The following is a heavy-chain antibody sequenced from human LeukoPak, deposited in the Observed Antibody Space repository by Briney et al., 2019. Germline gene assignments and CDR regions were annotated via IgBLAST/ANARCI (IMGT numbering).Heavy chain of an antibody. J-gene: IGHJ6*03. Sequence: SVKVSCKASRGTFSSYAISWVRQAPGQGLEWMGGIIPIFGTANYAQKCQGRVTITADESTSTAYMELSSLRSEDTAVYYCARDTVEMATIRYYYYYMDVWGKGTTVTVSS. CDR1: RGTFSSYA. D-gene: IGHD5-24*01. CDR3: ARDTVEMATIRYYYYYMDV. CDR2: IIPIFGTA. V-gene: IGHV1-69*01.